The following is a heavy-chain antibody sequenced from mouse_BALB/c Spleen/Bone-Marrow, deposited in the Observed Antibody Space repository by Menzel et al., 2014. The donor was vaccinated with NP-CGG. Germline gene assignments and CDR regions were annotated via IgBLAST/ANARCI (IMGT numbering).Heavy chain of an antibody. J-gene: IGHJ2*01. D-gene: IGHD4-1*01. V-gene: IGHV1S130*01. CDR3: ARSGFDY. CDR2: IHPNSGNT. Sequence: VQLQQSGSVLVRPGASVKPSCKASGYTFTSSWMHWAKQRPGQGLEWIGEIHPNSGNTNYNEKFKGKATLTVDTSSSTAYADLSGLTSEDSAVYYCARSGFDYWGQGTTLTVSS. CDR1: GYTFTSSW.